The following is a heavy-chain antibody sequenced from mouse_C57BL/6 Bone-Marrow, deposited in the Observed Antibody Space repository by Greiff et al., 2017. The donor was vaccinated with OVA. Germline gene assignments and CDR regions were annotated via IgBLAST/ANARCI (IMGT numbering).Heavy chain of an antibody. CDR1: GYTFTSYW. CDR3: TFITTVVATWDAMDY. CDR2: IYPGNSDT. J-gene: IGHJ4*01. Sequence: EVQLQQSGTVLARPGASVKMSCKTSGYTFTSYWMHWVKQRPGQGLEWIGAIYPGNSDTSYNQKFKGKAKLTAVTSASTAYMELSSLTNEDSAVYYCTFITTVVATWDAMDYWGQGTSVTVSS. D-gene: IGHD1-1*01. V-gene: IGHV1-5*01.